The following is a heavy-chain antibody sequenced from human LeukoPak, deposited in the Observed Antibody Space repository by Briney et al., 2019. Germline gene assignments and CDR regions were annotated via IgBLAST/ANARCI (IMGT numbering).Heavy chain of an antibody. D-gene: IGHD2-21*02. CDR2: IGISEGNI. Sequence: GGSLRLSCLASGFTFSSYEMNWVRQAPGKGLEWVSYIGISEGNIYYAHSVKGRFTISRDNAKNSLYLQMNSLRAEDTAVYYCAREEINCGGDCHLYWGQGTLVTVSS. CDR3: AREEINCGGDCHLY. J-gene: IGHJ4*02. CDR1: GFTFSSYE. V-gene: IGHV3-48*03.